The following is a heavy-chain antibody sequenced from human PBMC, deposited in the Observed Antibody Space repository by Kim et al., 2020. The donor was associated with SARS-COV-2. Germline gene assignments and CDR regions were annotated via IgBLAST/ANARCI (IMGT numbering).Heavy chain of an antibody. D-gene: IGHD6-13*01. CDR2: IIPILGIA. Sequence: SVKVSCKASGGTFSSYAISWVRQAPGQGLEWMGRIIPILGIANYAQKFQGRVTITADKSTSTAYMELSSLRSEDTAVYYCARIPEQQLPYYYYMDVWGKGTTVTVSS. CDR3: ARIPEQQLPYYYYMDV. J-gene: IGHJ6*03. CDR1: GGTFSSYA. V-gene: IGHV1-69*04.